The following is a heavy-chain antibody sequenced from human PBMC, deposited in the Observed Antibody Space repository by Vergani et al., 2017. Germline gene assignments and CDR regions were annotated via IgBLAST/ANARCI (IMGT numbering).Heavy chain of an antibody. CDR3: ARVGSSQGTWFDP. V-gene: IGHV4-61*10. Sequence: QVQLQESGPGLVKPSETLSLTCTVSGGSVSSGSYYWSWIRQPAGKGLEWIGYIYYSGSTNYNPSLKSRVTISVDTSKNQFSLKLSSVTAADTAVYYCARVGSSQGTWFDPWGQGTLVTVSS. CDR2: IYYSGST. J-gene: IGHJ5*02. CDR1: GGSVSSGSYY. D-gene: IGHD6-13*01.